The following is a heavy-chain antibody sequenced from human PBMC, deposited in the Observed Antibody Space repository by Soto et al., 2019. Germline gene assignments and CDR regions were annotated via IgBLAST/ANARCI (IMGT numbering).Heavy chain of an antibody. CDR2: IYYSGGT. J-gene: IGHJ5*02. V-gene: IGHV4-39*01. CDR1: GGSISSSNYY. Sequence: SETLSLTCTVSGGSISSSNYYWGWIRQPPGKGLEWIGSIYYSGGTYYNPSLKSRVTISVDTSKNQFSLKLSSVTAADTAVYFCASDSTGWFDPWGQGTLVTVSS. D-gene: IGHD7-27*01. CDR3: ASDSTGWFDP.